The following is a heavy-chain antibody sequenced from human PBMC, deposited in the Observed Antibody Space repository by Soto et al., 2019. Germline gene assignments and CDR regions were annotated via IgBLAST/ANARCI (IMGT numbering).Heavy chain of an antibody. D-gene: IGHD6-13*01. CDR2: ISGSGGST. CDR3: AKDHRTKKYSGSWTQDY. V-gene: IGHV3-23*01. CDR1: GFTFSSYA. Sequence: GGSLRLSCAASGFTFSSYAMSWVRQAPGKGLEWVSAISGSGGSTYYADSVKGRFAISRDNSKNTLYLQMNSLRAEDTAVYYCAKDHRTKKYSGSWTQDYWGQGTLVTVSS. J-gene: IGHJ4*02.